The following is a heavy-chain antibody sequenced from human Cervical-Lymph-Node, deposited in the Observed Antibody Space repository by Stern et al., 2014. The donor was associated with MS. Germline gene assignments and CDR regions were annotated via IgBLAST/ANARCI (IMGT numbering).Heavy chain of an antibody. CDR3: AREEEDTAYYYGMDV. D-gene: IGHD5-18*01. CDR2: ISYDGSSK. CDR1: GFTFSRYA. J-gene: IGHJ6*02. Sequence: VQLVESGGGVVQPGRSLRLSCAASGFTFSRYALHWVRQAPGNGLEWVAVISYDGSSKYYADSVKGRFTISRDNSKNTLSLQMNSLRPEDTAFYYCAREEEDTAYYYGMDVWGQGTTVTVSS. V-gene: IGHV3-30*01.